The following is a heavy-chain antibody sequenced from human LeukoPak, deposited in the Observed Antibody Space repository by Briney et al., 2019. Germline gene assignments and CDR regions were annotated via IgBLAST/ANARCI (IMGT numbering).Heavy chain of an antibody. D-gene: IGHD2-15*01. V-gene: IGHV4-30-2*05. Sequence: SETLSLTCAVSGGSISSGGYSWSWIRQPPGKGLEWIGYIYYSGSTYYNPSLKSRVTISVDTSKNQFSLKLSSVTAADTAVYYCARGRGCSGGSCPDAFDIWGQGTMVTVSS. J-gene: IGHJ3*02. CDR1: GGSISSGGYS. CDR2: IYYSGST. CDR3: ARGRGCSGGSCPDAFDI.